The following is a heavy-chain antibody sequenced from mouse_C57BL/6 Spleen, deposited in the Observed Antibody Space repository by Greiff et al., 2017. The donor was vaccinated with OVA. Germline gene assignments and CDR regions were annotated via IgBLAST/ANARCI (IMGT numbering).Heavy chain of an antibody. CDR1: GYTFTSYW. D-gene: IGHD1-1*01. Sequence: QVQLQQPGAELVMPGASVKLSCKASGYTFTSYWMHWVKQRPGQGLEWIGEIDPSDSYTNYNQKFKGKSTLTVDKSSSTAYMQLSSLTSADSAVYYCARGDGSFPYWYFDVWGTGTTVTASS. CDR3: ARGDGSFPYWYFDV. CDR2: IDPSDSYT. V-gene: IGHV1-69*01. J-gene: IGHJ1*03.